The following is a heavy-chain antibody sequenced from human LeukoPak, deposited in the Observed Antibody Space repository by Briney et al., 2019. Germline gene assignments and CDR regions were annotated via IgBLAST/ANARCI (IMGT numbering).Heavy chain of an antibody. CDR1: GYTFTSYA. D-gene: IGHD5-18*01. CDR2: ISGYNGDT. CDR3: ARGYSYGSDYYYGMDV. J-gene: IGHJ6*02. V-gene: IGHV1-18*01. Sequence: ASVKVSCKASGYTFTSYAISWVRQAPGQGLEWMGWISGYNGDTKYAQKVQGRVTMTTDTSTSTAYMELRSLRSDDTAVYYCARGYSYGSDYYYGMDVWGQGTTVTVSS.